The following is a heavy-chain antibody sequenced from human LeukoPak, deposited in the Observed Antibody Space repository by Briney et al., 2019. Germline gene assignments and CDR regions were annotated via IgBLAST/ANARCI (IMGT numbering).Heavy chain of an antibody. D-gene: IGHD2-21*01. V-gene: IGHV4-59*12. Sequence: SETLSLTCTVSGGSISSYYWSWIRQPPGKGLEWIGYIYYSGSTNYNPSLKSRVTISVDTSKNQFSLKLSSVTAADTAVYYCARDRWGYDWFDPWGQGTLVTVSS. CDR1: GGSISSYY. CDR2: IYYSGST. J-gene: IGHJ5*02. CDR3: ARDRWGYDWFDP.